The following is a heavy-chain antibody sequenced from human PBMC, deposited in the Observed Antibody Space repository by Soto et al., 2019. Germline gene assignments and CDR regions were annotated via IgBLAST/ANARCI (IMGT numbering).Heavy chain of an antibody. D-gene: IGHD2-2*01. Sequence: DSVKVYFKACGNPFTNFGLTLVRQAPGQGLEWMGWISAYTDDPNYAQKFQGRVTMTIDTSTSTAYLDLRSLTSDDTAVYYCARVIPGAQAWFDPWGQGTLVTVSS. CDR3: ARVIPGAQAWFDP. J-gene: IGHJ5*02. CDR2: ISAYTDDP. V-gene: IGHV1-18*01. CDR1: GNPFTNFG.